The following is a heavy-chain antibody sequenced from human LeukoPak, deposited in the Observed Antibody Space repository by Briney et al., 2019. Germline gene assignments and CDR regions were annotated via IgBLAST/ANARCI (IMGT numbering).Heavy chain of an antibody. CDR2: LDYSGNT. D-gene: IGHD3-22*01. Sequence: SQTLSLTCTVSGGSISGYFWSWIRQPPGKGLEWIWYLDYSGNTKYNPSLKSRVTISVDTSKNQFSLKLTSVTAADTAVYYCARGPPSGYYDSSGYYSPFDYWGQGTLVTVSS. CDR1: GGSISGYF. V-gene: IGHV4-59*01. J-gene: IGHJ4*02. CDR3: ARGPPSGYYDSSGYYSPFDY.